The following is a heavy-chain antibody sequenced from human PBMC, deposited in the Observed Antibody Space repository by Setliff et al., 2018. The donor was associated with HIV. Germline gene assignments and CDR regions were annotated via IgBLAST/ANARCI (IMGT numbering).Heavy chain of an antibody. CDR2: INPNSGGT. J-gene: IGHJ2*01. CDR3: ARGYDILTGARGYFDL. Sequence: ASVKVSCKASGYTFTGYYMHWVRQAPGQGLEWMGWINPNSGGTNYAQKLQGRVTMTRDTSISTAYMELSRLRSDDTAVYYCARGYDILTGARGYFDLWGRGTLVTVSS. CDR1: GYTFTGYY. D-gene: IGHD3-9*01. V-gene: IGHV1-2*02.